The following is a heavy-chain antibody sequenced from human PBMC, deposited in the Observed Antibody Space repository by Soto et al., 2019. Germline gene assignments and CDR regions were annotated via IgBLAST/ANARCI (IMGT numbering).Heavy chain of an antibody. CDR3: ARLPSPNYFDSSGFDY. Sequence: EVQLLESGGGLVPPGGSLRLSCVASGFSFSNHAMNWVRQAPGKGLEWVSAISSSGDGTYYADSVKGRFTISRDNSKNTLYLQMNSLRADDTAVYYCARLPSPNYFDSSGFDYWGQGTLVSVSS. CDR1: GFSFSNHA. CDR2: ISSSGDGT. V-gene: IGHV3-23*01. D-gene: IGHD3-22*01. J-gene: IGHJ4*02.